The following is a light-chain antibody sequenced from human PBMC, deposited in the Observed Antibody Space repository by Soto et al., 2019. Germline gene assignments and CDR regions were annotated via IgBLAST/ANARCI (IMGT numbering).Light chain of an antibody. CDR2: DAS. CDR1: QDINNF. CDR3: QQYEDLPLT. J-gene: IGKJ1*01. V-gene: IGKV1-33*01. Sequence: DIQMTQTPSSLSASVGDSVTLSCQASQDINNFLNWYQQKPGKPPQLLIYDASTLEKGVPSRFSGAGSGADFSFTISNLQLEDSATYYCQQYEDLPLTFGQGTKVEIK.